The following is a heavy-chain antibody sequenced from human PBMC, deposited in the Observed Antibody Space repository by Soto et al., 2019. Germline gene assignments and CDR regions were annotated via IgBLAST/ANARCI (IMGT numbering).Heavy chain of an antibody. J-gene: IGHJ5*01. CDR1: GYNFTAFW. Sequence: PGESLKISCKASGYNFTAFWIHWVRQMPGKGLEWLGKIDPSDSYTNYSPSFEGHVTISTDNSITTAYLQWSSLRASDTALYFCAGVHKNWFYSWAQGAVVTVSA. CDR3: AGVHKNWFYS. V-gene: IGHV5-10-1*01. CDR2: IDPSDSYT.